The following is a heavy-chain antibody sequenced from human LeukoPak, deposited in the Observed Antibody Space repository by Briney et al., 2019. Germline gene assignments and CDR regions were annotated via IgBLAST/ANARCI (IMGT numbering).Heavy chain of an antibody. CDR3: ARIAAGSPTLLDP. V-gene: IGHV3-21*01. Sequence: GGSLRLSCAASGFTFSSYSMNWVRQAPGKGLEWVSSISSSSSYIYYADSVKGRFTISRDNAKNSLYLQMNSLRAEDTTVYYCARIAAGSPTLLDPWGQGILVTVSS. CDR2: ISSSSSYI. J-gene: IGHJ5*02. CDR1: GFTFSSYS. D-gene: IGHD6-13*01.